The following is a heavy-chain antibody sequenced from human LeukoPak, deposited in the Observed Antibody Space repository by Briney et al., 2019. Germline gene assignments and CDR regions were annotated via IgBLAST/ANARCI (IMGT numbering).Heavy chain of an antibody. V-gene: IGHV3-64*02. CDR1: GFTFSSYA. Sequence: GGSLRLSCAASGFTFSSYAMHWVRQAPGKGLEYVSAISSNGGSTYYADSVKGRFIISRDNSKNMLYLQMGSLRAEDMAVYYCARGTAAVLDLWGRGTLLTVSS. CDR3: ARGTAAVLDL. J-gene: IGHJ2*01. D-gene: IGHD6-13*01. CDR2: ISSNGGST.